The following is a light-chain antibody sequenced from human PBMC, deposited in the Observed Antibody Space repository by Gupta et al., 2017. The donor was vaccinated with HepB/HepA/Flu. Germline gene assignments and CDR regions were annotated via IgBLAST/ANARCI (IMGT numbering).Light chain of an antibody. CDR3: SAWDDSRNGYV. CDR2: SNN. CDR1: SSNIGSNP. V-gene: IGLV1-44*01. Sequence: QSVLSQPPSASGTPGQRVTISCSGSSSNIGSNPVSWYQQLPGTAPKLLIYSNNQRPSGVPDRFSGSKSGTSASLAISGLQAEDEADYYCSAWDDSRNGYVFGAGTKVTVL. J-gene: IGLJ1*01.